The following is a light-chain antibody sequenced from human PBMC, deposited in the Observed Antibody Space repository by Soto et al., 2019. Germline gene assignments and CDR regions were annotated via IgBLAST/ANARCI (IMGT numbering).Light chain of an antibody. V-gene: IGLV2-14*01. CDR1: SSDVGYYNY. CDR3: SSYATSSTYV. Sequence: QSALTQPASVSGSPGQSITISCTGTSSDVGYYNYVSWYQHHPGKAPKLMIYEVINRPSGVSNRFSGSKSGNTASLTISGLQAEDEADYFCSSYATSSTYVFGTGTKLTVL. CDR2: EVI. J-gene: IGLJ1*01.